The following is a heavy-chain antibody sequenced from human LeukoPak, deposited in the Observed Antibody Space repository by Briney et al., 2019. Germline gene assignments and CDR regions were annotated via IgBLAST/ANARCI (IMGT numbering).Heavy chain of an antibody. D-gene: IGHD3-10*01. J-gene: IGHJ4*02. CDR2: ISRSGDSI. CDR1: GFTFSSYA. CDR3: AREYRGEYYFAY. V-gene: IGHV3-64*04. Sequence: GGSLRLSCSASGFTFSSYAMHWVRQAPGKGLEYVSAISRSGDSIYYADSVKGRFTISRDNSKNTLYLQMNSLRAEDTAVYYCAREYRGEYYFAYWGQGTLVTVSS.